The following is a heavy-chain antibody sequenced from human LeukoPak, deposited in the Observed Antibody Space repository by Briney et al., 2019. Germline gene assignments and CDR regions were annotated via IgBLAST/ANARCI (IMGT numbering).Heavy chain of an antibody. CDR3: TRTRYYYNSRSYGAPYYFDY. Sequence: SETLSLTCTVSGGSISSSNYYWGWIRQPPGKGLEWIGTIYYSGSTYYNPSLKSRVTISVDTSKNQFSLKLSSVTAADTAVYYCTRTRYYYNSRSYGAPYYFDYWGQGTLVTVSS. V-gene: IGHV4-39*01. D-gene: IGHD3-10*01. CDR1: GGSISSSNYY. J-gene: IGHJ4*02. CDR2: IYYSGST.